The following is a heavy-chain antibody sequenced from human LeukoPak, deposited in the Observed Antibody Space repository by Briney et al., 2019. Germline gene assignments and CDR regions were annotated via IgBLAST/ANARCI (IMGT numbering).Heavy chain of an antibody. D-gene: IGHD2-15*01. Sequence: GGSLRLSCAASGFIFSSYAMSWVRQAPGKGLEWVSAISSSGGSTYCADSVKGRFTISRDNSKNTLYLQMNSLRAEDTAVYYCAKGYCSGGSCYSGLFDYWGQGTLVTVSS. CDR1: GFIFSSYA. CDR3: AKGYCSGGSCYSGLFDY. J-gene: IGHJ4*02. V-gene: IGHV3-23*01. CDR2: ISSSGGST.